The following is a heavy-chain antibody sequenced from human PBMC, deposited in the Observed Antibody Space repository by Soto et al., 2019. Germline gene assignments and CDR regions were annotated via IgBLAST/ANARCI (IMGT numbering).Heavy chain of an antibody. D-gene: IGHD4-17*01. CDR1: GYTFTSYG. CDR2: ISAYNGNT. V-gene: IGHV1-18*01. CDR3: ASDYGDYHYYGMDV. J-gene: IGHJ6*02. Sequence: QVQLVQSGAEVKKPGASVKVSCKASGYTFTSYGISWVRQAPGQGLEWMGWISAYNGNTNYAQKLQGRVTMTTDTXXSTAYMELRSLRSDDTAVYYCASDYGDYHYYGMDVWGQGTTVTVSS.